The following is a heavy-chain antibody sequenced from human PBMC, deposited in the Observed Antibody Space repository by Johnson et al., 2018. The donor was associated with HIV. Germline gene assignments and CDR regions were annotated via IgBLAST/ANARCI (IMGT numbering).Heavy chain of an antibody. D-gene: IGHD6-19*01. CDR2: IKSQRDGGAI. V-gene: IGHV3-15*01. CDR1: GFTFSNVW. CDR3: TTAFPREGESSGWFQDAFDI. J-gene: IGHJ3*02. Sequence: VQLVESGGGVVQPGGSLRLSCAASGFTFSNVWMHWVRQAPGRGLEWVGRIKSQRDGGAIDYAAPVQGRFTISRDHSKNTLYLQLNSLKTEDTAVYYCTTAFPREGESSGWFQDAFDIWGQGTMVTVSS.